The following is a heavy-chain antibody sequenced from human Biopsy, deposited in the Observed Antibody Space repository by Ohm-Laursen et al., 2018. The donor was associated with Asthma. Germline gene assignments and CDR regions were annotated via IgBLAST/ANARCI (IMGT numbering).Heavy chain of an antibody. J-gene: IGHJ4*01. CDR1: GLTFDDCA. Sequence: SLRLSCAASGLTFDDCAMHWVRQAPGKGLEWVSSISWNSGNIDYADSVKGRFTISRDNAKNSLYLQMQSLRPEDTAFYYCAKSADYYDSTDYLDFWGRGTLVTVSS. CDR2: ISWNSGNI. D-gene: IGHD3-22*01. CDR3: AKSADYYDSTDYLDF. V-gene: IGHV3-9*01.